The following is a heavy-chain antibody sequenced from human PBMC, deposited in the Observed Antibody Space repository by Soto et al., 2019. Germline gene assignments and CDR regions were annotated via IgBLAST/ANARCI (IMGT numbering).Heavy chain of an antibody. CDR1: GFTFENYW. D-gene: IGHD3-22*01. Sequence: DVQLMESGGGLVQPGGSLRLSCTASGFTFENYWMTWIRQAPGKGLEWVANIRKDGTQEHYVDSVEGRFSVSRDNARASLYLQMNSLRIEDTAVYYCARDANNRASSVYYDVFDTWCQGTMVTVSP. J-gene: IGHJ3*02. V-gene: IGHV3-7*05. CDR2: IRKDGTQE. CDR3: ARDANNRASSVYYDVFDT.